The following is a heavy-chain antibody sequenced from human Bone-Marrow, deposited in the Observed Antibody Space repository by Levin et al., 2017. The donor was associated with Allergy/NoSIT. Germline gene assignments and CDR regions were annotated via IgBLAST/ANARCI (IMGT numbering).Heavy chain of an antibody. CDR1: GDSVNNYW. Sequence: GESLKISCKVSGDSVNNYWIGWVRQTPGRGLEWMGIIYPSDSDTRYSPSFHGQVTISAADSISSVYLPWSSLQASDSAIYYCARQSRYYFGSGTSFDYWGQGTLITVSS. V-gene: IGHV5-51*01. D-gene: IGHD3-10*01. CDR2: IYPSDSDT. CDR3: ARQSRYYFGSGTSFDY. J-gene: IGHJ4*02.